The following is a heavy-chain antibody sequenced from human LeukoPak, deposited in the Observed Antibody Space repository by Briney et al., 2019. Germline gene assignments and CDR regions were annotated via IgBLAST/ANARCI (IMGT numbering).Heavy chain of an antibody. CDR3: AKGYDSSGYSFDY. CDR2: ISCSGDNT. Sequence: GGSLRLSCAVSGFTFSSSVMSWVHQAPGKGLEWVSSISCSGDNTDYADSVKGRFSVSRDNSTSTMYLQMNSLRAEDTAVHYCAKGYDSSGYSFDYWGQGTLVTVSS. D-gene: IGHD3-22*01. V-gene: IGHV3-23*01. CDR1: GFTFSSSV. J-gene: IGHJ4*02.